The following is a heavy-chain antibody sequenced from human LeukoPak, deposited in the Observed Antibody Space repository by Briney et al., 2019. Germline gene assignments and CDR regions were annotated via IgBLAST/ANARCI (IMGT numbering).Heavy chain of an antibody. CDR3: ARVRGLRGIFDY. CDR2: IYNSGNT. D-gene: IGHD1-26*01. J-gene: IGHJ4*02. CDR1: SGSISSYY. Sequence: SETLSLTCTVSSGSISSYYWSWIRQPAGKGLEWIGRIYNSGNTNYNPSLKSRVTMSVDTSKNRFSLKLTSVTAADTAVYYCARVRGLRGIFDYWGQGTLVTVSS. V-gene: IGHV4-4*07.